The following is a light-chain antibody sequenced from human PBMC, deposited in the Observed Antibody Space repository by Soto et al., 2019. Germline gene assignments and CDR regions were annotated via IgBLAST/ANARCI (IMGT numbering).Light chain of an antibody. CDR2: GAS. Sequence: EVVLTQSPGILSLSPGERATLSCRASQSISSGYLAWYRQKPGQAPRLLIYGASSRATGIPDRFSGSGSGTEFTLTISRLEPEDFAMYFCQQYDTSPTTFGRGTKVDI. CDR3: QQYDTSPTT. V-gene: IGKV3-20*01. CDR1: QSISSGY. J-gene: IGKJ1*01.